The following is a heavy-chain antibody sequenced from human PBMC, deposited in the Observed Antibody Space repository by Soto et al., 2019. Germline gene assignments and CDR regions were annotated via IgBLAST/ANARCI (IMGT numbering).Heavy chain of an antibody. V-gene: IGHV1-3*01. J-gene: IGHJ3*02. CDR2: INAGNGNT. CDR1: GYTFTNYA. D-gene: IGHD2-21*02. Sequence: QVQLVQSGAEVKKSGASVKVSCKASGYTFTNYAMHWVRQAPGQRLEWMGWINAGNGNTKYSQQFQGRVTITRDTSASTAYMELSSLRSEDTAVYSCARAAYCGSDSCSDAFDIWGQGKVVTVSS. CDR3: ARAAYCGSDSCSDAFDI.